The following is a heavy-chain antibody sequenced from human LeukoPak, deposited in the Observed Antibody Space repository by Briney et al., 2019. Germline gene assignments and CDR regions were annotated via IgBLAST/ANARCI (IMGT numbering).Heavy chain of an antibody. V-gene: IGHV3-30*18. CDR1: GFTFSSYG. D-gene: IGHD2-15*01. J-gene: IGHJ4*02. CDR2: ISYDGSNK. CDR3: AKGNEAATGSGFDY. Sequence: GGSLRLSCAASGFTFSSYGMHWVRQAPGKGLEWVAVISYDGSNKYYADSVKGRFTISRGNSKNTLYLQMNSLRAEDTAVYYCAKGNEAATGSGFDYWGQGTLVTVSS.